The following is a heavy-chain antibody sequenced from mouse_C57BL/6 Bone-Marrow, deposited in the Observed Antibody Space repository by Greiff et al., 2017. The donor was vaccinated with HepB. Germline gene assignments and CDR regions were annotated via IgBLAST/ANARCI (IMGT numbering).Heavy chain of an antibody. V-gene: IGHV1-64*01. CDR2: IHPNSGST. J-gene: IGHJ3*01. D-gene: IGHD1-1*01. Sequence: QVQLKQPGAELVKPGASVKLSCKASGYTFTSYWMHWVKQRPGQGLEWIGMIHPNSGSTNYNEKFKSKATLTVDKSSSTAYMQLSSLTSEDSAVYYCARERTTPWFAYWGQGTLVTVSA. CDR1: GYTFTSYW. CDR3: ARERTTPWFAY.